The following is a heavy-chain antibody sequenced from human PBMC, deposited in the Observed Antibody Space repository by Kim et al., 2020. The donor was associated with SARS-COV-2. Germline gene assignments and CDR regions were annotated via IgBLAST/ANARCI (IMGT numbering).Heavy chain of an antibody. Sequence: SETLSLTCTVSGGSISSYYWSWIRQPPGKGLEWIGYIYYSGSTNYNPSLKSRVTISVDTSKNQFSLKLSSVTAADTAVYYCARLYYDFSPRYFDYWGQGTLVTVSS. J-gene: IGHJ4*02. CDR2: IYYSGST. CDR3: ARLYYDFSPRYFDY. D-gene: IGHD3-3*01. V-gene: IGHV4-59*01. CDR1: GGSISSYY.